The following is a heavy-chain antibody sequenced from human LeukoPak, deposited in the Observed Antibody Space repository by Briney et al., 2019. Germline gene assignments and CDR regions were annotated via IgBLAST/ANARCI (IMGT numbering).Heavy chain of an antibody. J-gene: IGHJ4*02. V-gene: IGHV3-30*02. Sequence: PGGSLRLSCAASGFTFSSYGMHWVRQAPGKGLEWVAVIWYDGSNKYYADSVKGRFTISRDNSKSTLYLQMNSLRAEDTAVYYCAKDRGRVVPAAMLFDYWGQGTLVTVSS. CDR3: AKDRGRVVPAAMLFDY. CDR2: IWYDGSNK. D-gene: IGHD2-2*01. CDR1: GFTFSSYG.